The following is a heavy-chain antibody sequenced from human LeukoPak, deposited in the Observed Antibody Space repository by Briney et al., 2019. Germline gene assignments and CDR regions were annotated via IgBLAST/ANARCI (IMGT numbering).Heavy chain of an antibody. D-gene: IGHD3-9*01. CDR2: ISSSGSTI. J-gene: IGHJ4*02. CDR3: ARGGQDDILTGYYIGLTLDY. Sequence: GGSLRLSCAASGFTFSDYYMSWIRQAPGKGLEGVSYISSSGSTIYYADSVKGRFTISRDNAKNSLYLQMDSLRAEDTAVYYCARGGQDDILTGYYIGLTLDYWGQGTLVTVSS. V-gene: IGHV3-11*04. CDR1: GFTFSDYY.